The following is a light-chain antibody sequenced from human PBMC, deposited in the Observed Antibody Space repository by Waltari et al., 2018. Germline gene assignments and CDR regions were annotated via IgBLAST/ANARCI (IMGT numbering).Light chain of an antibody. Sequence: SALTQPLSVSGSPGQSVTISCTGTTSDVGGYLYVSWYQHHPGKAPKLMIFDVTQRPSGVPDRFSGSKSANTASLTISGLQAEDEADYYCCSFAGTYTWVFGGGTKVTVL. V-gene: IGLV2-11*01. CDR2: DVT. J-gene: IGLJ3*02. CDR3: CSFAGTYTWV. CDR1: TSDVGGYLY.